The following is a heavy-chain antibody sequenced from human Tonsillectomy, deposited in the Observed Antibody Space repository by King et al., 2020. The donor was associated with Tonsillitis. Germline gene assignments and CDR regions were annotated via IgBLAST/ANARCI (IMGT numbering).Heavy chain of an antibody. Sequence: VQLVESGGGLVQPGRSLRLSCAASGFTFDDYAMHWVRHAPGKGLEWVSGISWNSGSIGYADSVKGRFTISRDNAKNSLYLQMNSLRAEDTALYYCAKDKCAIVVVVAAKYYYYGMDFWGQGTTVTVSS. CDR1: GFTFDDYA. CDR2: ISWNSGSI. J-gene: IGHJ6*02. V-gene: IGHV3-9*01. D-gene: IGHD2-15*01. CDR3: AKDKCAIVVVVAAKYYYYGMDF.